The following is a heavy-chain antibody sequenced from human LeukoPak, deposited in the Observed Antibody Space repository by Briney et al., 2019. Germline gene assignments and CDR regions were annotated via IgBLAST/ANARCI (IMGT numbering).Heavy chain of an antibody. D-gene: IGHD6-13*01. J-gene: IGHJ4*02. V-gene: IGHV3-23*01. CDR3: AKDVGIYSTSWYYYFDS. CDR2: IGGDGDRT. Sequence: GGSLRLSCTASGFTFSTYAVSWVRQAPGKGLGWVSAIGGDGDRTYYADSVKGRFTISRDNSKNTLHLQMNSLRAEDTAIYYCAKDVGIYSTSWYYYFDSWGQGTLVTVSS. CDR1: GFTFSTYA.